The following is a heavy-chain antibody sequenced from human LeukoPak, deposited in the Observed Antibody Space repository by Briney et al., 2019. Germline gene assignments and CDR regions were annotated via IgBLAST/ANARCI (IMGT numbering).Heavy chain of an antibody. CDR2: MNPNSGNT. CDR1: GYTFTSYD. CDR3: ARISRSPGGYYYYMDV. Sequence: ASVKVSCKASGYTFTSYDINWVRQATGQGLEWMGWMNPNSGNTGYAQKFQGRVTITRNTSISTAYMELSSLRSEDTAVYYCARISRSPGGYYYYMDVWGKGTTVTVSS. J-gene: IGHJ6*03. V-gene: IGHV1-8*03. D-gene: IGHD2-15*01.